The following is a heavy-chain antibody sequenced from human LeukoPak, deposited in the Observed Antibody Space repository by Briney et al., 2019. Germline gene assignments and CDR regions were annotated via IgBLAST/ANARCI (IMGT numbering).Heavy chain of an antibody. Sequence: ASVKVSCKTSGYTFTDYYMHWVRQAPGQGLEWMGWINPNSGGTNYAQKFQGRVTMTRDTSISTAYMELSRLRSDDTAVYYCARDSIRAAAGSGVGYWGQGTLVTVSS. CDR3: ARDSIRAAAGSGVGY. CDR2: INPNSGGT. J-gene: IGHJ4*02. V-gene: IGHV1-2*02. CDR1: GYTFTDYY. D-gene: IGHD6-13*01.